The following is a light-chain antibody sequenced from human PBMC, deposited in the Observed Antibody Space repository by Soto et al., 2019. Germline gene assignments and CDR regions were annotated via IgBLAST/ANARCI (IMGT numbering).Light chain of an antibody. CDR2: DVS. Sequence: QSALTQPASVSGSHGQSITISCTGTSSDVGGYKLVSWYQQHPGKVPKLLIYDVSNRPSGVSNRFSGSKSGNTASLTISGLQAEDEAEYYCSSYTRSTTLNVLFGGGTKLTVL. V-gene: IGLV2-14*01. J-gene: IGLJ2*01. CDR3: SSYTRSTTLNVL. CDR1: SSDVGGYKL.